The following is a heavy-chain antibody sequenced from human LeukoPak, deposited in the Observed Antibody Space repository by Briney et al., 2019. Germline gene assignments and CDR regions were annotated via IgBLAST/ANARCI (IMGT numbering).Heavy chain of an antibody. V-gene: IGHV4-34*01. J-gene: IGHJ5*02. CDR2: INQSGST. Sequence: PSETLSLTCAVYGGSFSGYYWSWIRQPPGKGLEWIGEINQSGSTNYNPSLKSRVTISVDTSKNQFSLKLSSVTAADTAVYYCARDSPYYYDSSGSYGVWSLEKPAFWFDPWGQGTLVTVSS. CDR3: ARDSPYYYDSSGSYGVWSLEKPAFWFDP. CDR1: GGSFSGYY. D-gene: IGHD3-22*01.